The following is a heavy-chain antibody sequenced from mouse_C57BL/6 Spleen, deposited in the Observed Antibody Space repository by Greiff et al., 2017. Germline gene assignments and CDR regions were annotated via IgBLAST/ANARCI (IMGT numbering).Heavy chain of an antibody. J-gene: IGHJ2*01. CDR2: INPYNGGT. D-gene: IGHD1-1*01. V-gene: IGHV1-19*01. Sequence: VQLKQSGPVLVKPGASVKMSCKASGYTFTDYYMNWVKQSHGKSLEWIGVINPYNGGTSYNQKFKGKATLTVDKSSSTAYMALNSLTSEDSAVYYCARSGSSLYYFDYWGQGTTLTVSS. CDR3: ARSGSSLYYFDY. CDR1: GYTFTDYY.